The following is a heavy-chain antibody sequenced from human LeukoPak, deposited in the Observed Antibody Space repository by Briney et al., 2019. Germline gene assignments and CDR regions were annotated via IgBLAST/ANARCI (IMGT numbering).Heavy chain of an antibody. J-gene: IGHJ4*02. D-gene: IGHD1-26*01. V-gene: IGHV1-69*05. CDR1: GGTFSSYA. CDR2: IIPIFGTA. CDR3: ARGWELLAALDY. Sequence: SVRVSCKASGGTFSSYAISWVRQAPGQGLEWMGGIIPIFGTANYAQKFQGRVTITTDESTSTAYMELSSLRSEDTAVYYCARGWELLAALDYWGQGTLVTVSS.